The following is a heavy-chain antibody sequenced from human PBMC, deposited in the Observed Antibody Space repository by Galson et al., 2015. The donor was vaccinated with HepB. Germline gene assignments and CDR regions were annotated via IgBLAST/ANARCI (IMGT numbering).Heavy chain of an antibody. CDR2: ITPMFGTA. J-gene: IGHJ5*02. V-gene: IGHV1-69*13. CDR1: GGTFSRYT. Sequence: SVKVSCKASGGTFSRYTISWVRQAPGQGLEWMGGITPMFGTANYAQKFQGRVTITADEFTSTACMELSSLRSEDTAVYYCAREAFGRYNWFDPWGQGTRVTVSS. D-gene: IGHD3/OR15-3a*01. CDR3: AREAFGRYNWFDP.